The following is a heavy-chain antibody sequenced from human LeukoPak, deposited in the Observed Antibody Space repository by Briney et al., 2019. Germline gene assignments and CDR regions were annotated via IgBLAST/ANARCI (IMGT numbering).Heavy chain of an antibody. CDR1: GFTFSSYA. CDR3: AREYIVRKAFDY. CDR2: ITSGASTI. J-gene: IGHJ4*02. Sequence: PGGSLRLSCAASGFTFSSYAMNWVRQAPGKGLEWVSYITSGASTIHYADSVKGRFTISRYNAKNSMYLQMNSLRAEDTAVYYCAREYIVRKAFDYWGQGTLVTVSS. V-gene: IGHV3-48*03. D-gene: IGHD2/OR15-2a*01.